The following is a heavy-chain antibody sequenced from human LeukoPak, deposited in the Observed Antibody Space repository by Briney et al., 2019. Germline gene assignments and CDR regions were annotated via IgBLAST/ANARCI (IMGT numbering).Heavy chain of an antibody. CDR2: ISGSGGST. J-gene: IGHJ5*02. CDR3: AKDAPYSSTNTRWFDP. V-gene: IGHV3-23*01. D-gene: IGHD6-13*01. Sequence: GGSLRLSCAASGFTFSSYAMSWVRQAPGKGLGWVSAISGSGGSTYYADSVKGRFTISRDNSKNTLYLQMNSLRAEDTAVYYCAKDAPYSSTNTRWFDPWGQGTLVTVSS. CDR1: GFTFSSYA.